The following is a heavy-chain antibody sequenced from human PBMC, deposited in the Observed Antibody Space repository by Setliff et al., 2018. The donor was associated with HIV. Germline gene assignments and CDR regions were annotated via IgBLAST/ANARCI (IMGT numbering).Heavy chain of an antibody. D-gene: IGHD5-12*01. J-gene: IGHJ4*02. CDR3: VGGLRSRSQGHFDY. CDR2: IFASGST. CDR1: GCSISTYY. V-gene: IGHV4-4*07. Sequence: PSETLSLTCTVSGCSISTYYLTWIRQPAGKGLEWIGRIFASGSTNYNPSLKSRVTMSVDTSKNQFSLRLSSVTAADTAVYYCVGGLRSRSQGHFDYWGQGTLVTVSS.